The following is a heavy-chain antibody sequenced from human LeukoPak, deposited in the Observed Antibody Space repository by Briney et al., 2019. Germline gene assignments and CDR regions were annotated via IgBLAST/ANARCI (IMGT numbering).Heavy chain of an antibody. J-gene: IGHJ4*02. CDR2: ISYDGSNE. V-gene: IGHV3-30*04. D-gene: IGHD6-13*01. CDR3: ARRWSFDH. CDR1: GFTFSICV. Sequence: GVCLRLSCAASGFTFSICVMHCVRRAPGKGLVWVAVISYDGSNEYYADSVKGRFTISRDNSKNTLYLQMNSLRVEDTAVYYCARRWSFDHWGQGTLVTVSS.